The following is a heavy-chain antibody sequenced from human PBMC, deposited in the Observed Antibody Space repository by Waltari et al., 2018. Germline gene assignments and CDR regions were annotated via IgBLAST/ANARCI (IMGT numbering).Heavy chain of an antibody. CDR1: GFTFSSYS. J-gene: IGHJ3*02. CDR3: AREVDDILTGPSGGAFDI. D-gene: IGHD3-9*01. CDR2: ISSSSSYI. V-gene: IGHV3-21*01. Sequence: EVQLVESGGGLVKPGGYLRLYCAASGFTFSSYSMKWVSQATGKGLEWVSSISSSSSYIYYADSVKGRFTISRDNAKNSLYLQMNSLRAEDTAVYYCAREVDDILTGPSGGAFDIWGQGTMVTVSS.